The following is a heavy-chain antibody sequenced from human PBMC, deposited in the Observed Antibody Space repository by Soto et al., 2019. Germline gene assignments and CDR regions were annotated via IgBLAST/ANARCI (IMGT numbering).Heavy chain of an antibody. CDR3: ARTMPAAGTFDY. CDR1: GFSLITGGVR. V-gene: IGHV2-70*04. CDR2: IDGNNEK. J-gene: IGHJ4*02. Sequence: SGPTLVNPTQTLTLACTFSGFSLITGGVRVSWIRQPPGQALEWLARIDGNNEKYYTTSLKTRLTISKDNSKNQVVLTMTNMDPVDTGTYYCARTMPAAGTFDYWGPGALVTVSS. D-gene: IGHD6-13*01.